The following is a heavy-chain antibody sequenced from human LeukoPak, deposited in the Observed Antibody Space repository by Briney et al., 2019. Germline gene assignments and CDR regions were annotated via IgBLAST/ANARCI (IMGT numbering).Heavy chain of an antibody. V-gene: IGHV3-53*01. J-gene: IGHJ4*02. CDR1: GFSVRTTY. CDR3: TRSGYRHPYHFDS. Sequence: GGSLRLSCAASGFSVRTTYMSWVRQAPGKRLEWVSVLYTGGGTDHADSVKGRFIISRDNSKNTLSLQMNSLRAEDTAIYYCTRSGYRHPYHFDSWGQGTLVTVSS. CDR2: LYTGGGT. D-gene: IGHD3-22*01.